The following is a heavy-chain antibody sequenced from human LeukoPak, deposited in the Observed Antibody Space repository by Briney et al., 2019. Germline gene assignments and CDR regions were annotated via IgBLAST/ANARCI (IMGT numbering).Heavy chain of an antibody. CDR2: INHSGST. J-gene: IGHJ6*04. CDR3: ARGVFVQSSSWYEGYYYYYGMDV. CDR1: GGSFSGYY. V-gene: IGHV4-34*01. Sequence: PSETLSLTCAVYGGSFSGYYWSWIRQPPGKGLEWIGEINHSGSTNYNPSLKSRVTISVDTSKNQFSLKLSSVTAADTAVYYCARGVFVQSSSWYEGYYYYYGMDVWGKGTTVTVSS. D-gene: IGHD6-13*01.